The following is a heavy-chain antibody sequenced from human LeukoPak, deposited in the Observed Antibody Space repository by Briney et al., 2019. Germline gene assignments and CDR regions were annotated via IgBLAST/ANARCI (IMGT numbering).Heavy chain of an antibody. CDR2: INHSGST. CDR3: ARGGDSGYDY. V-gene: IGHV4-34*01. CDR1: GGSFSGYY. Sequence: SETLSLTCAVYGGSFSGYYWSWIRQPPGKGLEWIGEINHSGSTNYNPSFKSRVTMSVDTSKSQFSLNLSSVTAADTAVYYCARGGDSGYDYWGQGTLVTVSS. D-gene: IGHD5-12*01. J-gene: IGHJ4*02.